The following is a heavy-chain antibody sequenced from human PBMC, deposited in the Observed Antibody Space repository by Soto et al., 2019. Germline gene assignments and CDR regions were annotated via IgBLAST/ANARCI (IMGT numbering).Heavy chain of an antibody. D-gene: IGHD3-10*01. CDR2: IKTKTDGGTT. CDR3: TTRRGTMVRGVMNY. J-gene: IGHJ4*02. Sequence: EVQLVESGGGLVKPWGSLRLSCAASGFTFSNAWMNWVRQAPGKGLEWVGRIKTKTDGGTTDYAAPVKGRFTISRDDSKNTLYLQMNSLKTEDTAVYYCTTRRGTMVRGVMNYWGQGTLVTVSS. V-gene: IGHV3-15*07. CDR1: GFTFSNAW.